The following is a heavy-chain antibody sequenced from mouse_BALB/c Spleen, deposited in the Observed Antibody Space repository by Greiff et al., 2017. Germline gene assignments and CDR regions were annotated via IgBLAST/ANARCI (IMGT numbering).Heavy chain of an antibody. Sequence: EVMLVESGGGLVKPGGSLKLSCAASGFTFSSYTMSWVRQTPEKRLEWVATISSGGSYTYYPDSVKGRFTISRDNAKNTLYLQMSSLKSEDTAMYYCARALYDYGWDYAMDYWGQGTSVTVSS. CDR1: GFTFSSYT. D-gene: IGHD2-4*01. J-gene: IGHJ4*01. CDR2: ISSGGSYT. CDR3: ARALYDYGWDYAMDY. V-gene: IGHV5-6-4*01.